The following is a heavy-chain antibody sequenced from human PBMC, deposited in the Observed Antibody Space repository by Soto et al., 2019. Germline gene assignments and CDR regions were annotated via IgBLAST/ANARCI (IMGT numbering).Heavy chain of an antibody. D-gene: IGHD3-10*01. CDR2: ISGSGGST. Sequence: GXSLRLSCAASGFTFSSYAMSWVRQAPGKGLEWVSAISGSGGSTYYAGSVKGRFTISRDTSKNTLYLQMNSLRAEDTAVYYCAKDGMGFVTYHDYWGLGTLVTVSS. V-gene: IGHV3-23*01. J-gene: IGHJ4*02. CDR3: AKDGMGFVTYHDY. CDR1: GFTFSSYA.